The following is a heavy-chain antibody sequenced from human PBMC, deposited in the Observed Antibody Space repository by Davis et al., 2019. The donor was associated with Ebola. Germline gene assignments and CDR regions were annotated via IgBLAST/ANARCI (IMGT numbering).Heavy chain of an antibody. J-gene: IGHJ6*04. D-gene: IGHD2-2*01. CDR3: ARDRDIVVVPAAMWGGYYYGMDV. V-gene: IGHV6-1*01. CDR1: GDSVSSNSAA. CDR2: TYYRSKWYN. Sequence: SQTLSLTCAISGDSVSSNSAAWNWIRQSPSRGLEWLGRTYYRSKWYNDYAVSVKSRITINPDTSKNQFSLQLNSVTPEDTAVYYCARDRDIVVVPAAMWGGYYYGMDVWGKGTTIIVSS.